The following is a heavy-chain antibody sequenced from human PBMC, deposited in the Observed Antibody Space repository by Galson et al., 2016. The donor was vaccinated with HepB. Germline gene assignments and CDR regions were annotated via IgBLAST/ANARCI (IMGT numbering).Heavy chain of an antibody. CDR2: ISYSSSLI. CDR1: GIPFSDYF. Sequence: SLRLSCAVSGIPFSDYFMSWVRQAPGQGLEWISYISYSSSLISYTDSVRGRFTISRDNAKRSVYLQMNSLRVEDTALYYCARMGPGESLDYWGQGTLVTVSS. CDR3: ARMGPGESLDY. D-gene: IGHD3-10*01. J-gene: IGHJ4*02. V-gene: IGHV3-11*01.